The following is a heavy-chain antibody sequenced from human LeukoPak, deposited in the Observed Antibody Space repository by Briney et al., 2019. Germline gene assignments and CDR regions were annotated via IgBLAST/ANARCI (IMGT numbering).Heavy chain of an antibody. CDR1: GGSISSYY. V-gene: IGHV4-59*01. Sequence: SETLSLTCTVSGGSISSYYWSWIRQPPGKGLEWIGYIYYSGSTNYNPSLKSRVTISVDTSKNQFSLKLSSVTAADTAVYYCVSIRHDFWSGYYIDYWGQGTLVTVSS. J-gene: IGHJ4*02. D-gene: IGHD3-3*01. CDR3: VSIRHDFWSGYYIDY. CDR2: IYYSGST.